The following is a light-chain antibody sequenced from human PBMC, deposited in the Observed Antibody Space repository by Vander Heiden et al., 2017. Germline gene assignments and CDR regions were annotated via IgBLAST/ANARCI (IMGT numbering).Light chain of an antibody. Sequence: QSVLTQPPSASGAPGQRVIISCSGSTSNIGSNIVNWYQQFPGTAPKPLIYSNNQRPSGVPDRFSGSKSDTSASLVISGLQSEDEADYYCAAWDDSLIGLVFGAGTKLTVL. CDR1: TSNIGSNI. V-gene: IGLV1-44*01. CDR2: SNN. J-gene: IGLJ3*02. CDR3: AAWDDSLIGLV.